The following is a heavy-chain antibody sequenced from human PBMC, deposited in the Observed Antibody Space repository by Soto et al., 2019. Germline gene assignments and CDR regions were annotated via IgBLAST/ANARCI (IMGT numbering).Heavy chain of an antibody. V-gene: IGHV4-59*08. CDR1: SGPSSSHN. CDR3: VRPGIRKLHGLVEV. CDR2: VYSTGGT. D-gene: IGHD1-7*01. Sequence: QVQLQQSGPGLVKPSETLSLTCSVSSGPSSSHNWGWIRQPPGRGLEWIGYVYSTGGTSYNPPLKXXVXXPAATSTNHISLPFTSVTAADTAVYYCVRPGIRKLHGLVEVWGQGTTVRVSS. J-gene: IGHJ6*02.